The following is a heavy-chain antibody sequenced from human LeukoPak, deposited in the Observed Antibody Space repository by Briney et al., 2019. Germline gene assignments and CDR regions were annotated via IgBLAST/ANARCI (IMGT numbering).Heavy chain of an antibody. D-gene: IGHD2-21*01. CDR2: KYYSGSA. CDR3: ATPYCGGISCLDVFNV. J-gene: IGHJ3*01. CDR1: GVSISDGRYY. V-gene: IGHV4-31*02. Sequence: PSETLSLTCNVSGVSISDGRYYWAWIRQVPGKCLEWIGYKYYSGSAKYNPSLKSQLTISTDTPENQFSLHLSSVTAADTATYYCATPYCGGISCLDVFNVWGQGRRVTVSS.